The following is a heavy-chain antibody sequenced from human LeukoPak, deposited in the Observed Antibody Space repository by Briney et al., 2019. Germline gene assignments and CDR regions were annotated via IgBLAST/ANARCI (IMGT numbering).Heavy chain of an antibody. Sequence: GGSLRLSCAASGFTVSSNYMSWVRQAPGKGLEWVSAISGSGGSTYYADSVKGRFTISRDNSKNTLYLQMNSLRAEDTAVYYCAKDLYYYDSSGSANAEYFQHWGQGTLATVSS. CDR2: ISGSGGST. D-gene: IGHD3-22*01. J-gene: IGHJ1*01. CDR1: GFTVSSNY. CDR3: AKDLYYYDSSGSANAEYFQH. V-gene: IGHV3-23*01.